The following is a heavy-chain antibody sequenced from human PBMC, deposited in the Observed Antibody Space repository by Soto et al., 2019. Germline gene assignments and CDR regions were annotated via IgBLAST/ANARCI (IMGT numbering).Heavy chain of an antibody. CDR1: GYTFTGYY. CDR3: ARGPGTKDAFDI. D-gene: IGHD1-1*01. J-gene: IGHJ3*02. V-gene: IGHV1-2*04. CDR2: INPNSGGT. Sequence: ASVKVSCKASGYTFTGYYMHWVRQAPGQGLEWMGWINPNSGGTNYAQKIQGWVTMTRDTSISTAYMELSRLRSDDTAVYYCARGPGTKDAFDIWGQGTMVTVSS.